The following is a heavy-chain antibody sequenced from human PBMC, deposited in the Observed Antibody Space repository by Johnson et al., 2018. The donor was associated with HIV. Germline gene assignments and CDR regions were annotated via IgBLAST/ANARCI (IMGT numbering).Heavy chain of an antibody. CDR3: AKVPPGRGFDAFDI. V-gene: IGHV3-20*04. J-gene: IGHJ3*02. CDR2: INWNGGNT. Sequence: EVQLVESGGGVVRPGGSLRLSCAASGFTFDDYGMSWVRQAPGKGLEWVSGINWNGGNTYYADSVKGRFTISRDNSKNTLYLQMNSLRAEDTAVYYCAKVPPGRGFDAFDIWGQGTMVTVSS. CDR1: GFTFDDYG.